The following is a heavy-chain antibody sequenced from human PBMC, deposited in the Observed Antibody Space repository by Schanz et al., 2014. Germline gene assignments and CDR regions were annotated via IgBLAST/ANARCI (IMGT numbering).Heavy chain of an antibody. CDR1: RSTFSSYT. CDR2: FIPILDVG. D-gene: IGHD2-2*01. CDR3: ARGTMPGTFDI. J-gene: IGHJ3*02. V-gene: IGHV1-69*02. Sequence: QVQLVHSGAEVKKPGSSVKVSCKASRSTFSSYTISWVRQARGQGLEWVGRFIPILDVGNYAQQFQGRVTFTADKTTSTADMELSSLRYEDTALYYCARGTMPGTFDIWGQGTMVTVSA.